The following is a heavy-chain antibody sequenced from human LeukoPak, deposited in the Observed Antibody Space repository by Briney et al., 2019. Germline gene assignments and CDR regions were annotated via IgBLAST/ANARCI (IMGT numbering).Heavy chain of an antibody. Sequence: PGGCLRLSCAASGFTFSSYSMNCVRQAPGKGLEWVSSINSSSSYIYYADSVKGRFTISRDNAKNSLYLQMNSLRAEDTAVYHCARAETGTHDAFDIWGQGTMVTVSS. J-gene: IGHJ3*02. CDR3: ARAETGTHDAFDI. V-gene: IGHV3-21*01. D-gene: IGHD1/OR15-1a*01. CDR1: GFTFSSYS. CDR2: INSSSSYI.